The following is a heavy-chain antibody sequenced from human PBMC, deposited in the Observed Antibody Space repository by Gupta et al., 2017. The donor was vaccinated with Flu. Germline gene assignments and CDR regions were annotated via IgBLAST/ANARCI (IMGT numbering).Heavy chain of an antibody. J-gene: IGHJ4*02. Sequence: QVQLVQSGAEVKKPGASVKVSCKASGYTFTSYGISWVRQAPGQGLEWMGWISGYSGNTNYAQKLQGRVTMTTDTSTSTAYMELRSLTSDDTAVYYCARDRAHVLTGYSFDYWGQGTLATVSS. CDR1: GYTFTSYG. CDR3: ARDRAHVLTGYSFDY. V-gene: IGHV1-18*01. D-gene: IGHD3-9*01. CDR2: ISGYSGNT.